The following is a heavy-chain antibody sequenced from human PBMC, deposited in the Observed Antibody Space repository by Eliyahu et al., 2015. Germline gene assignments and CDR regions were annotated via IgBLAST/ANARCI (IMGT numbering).Heavy chain of an antibody. Sequence: QVQLVQSGTEMKKPGSSVKVSCKASGVTFSNFAINWVRQAPGQGLEWMGGIIPLFRTEEYAQKFQDRLTLSADESTTTAYMELSSLTSEDTAIYYCTRRVGDYEVKWFDPWGQGTLVTVSS. J-gene: IGHJ5*02. V-gene: IGHV1-69*01. CDR2: IIPLFRTE. CDR1: GVTFSNFA. CDR3: TRRVGDYEVKWFDP. D-gene: IGHD4-17*01.